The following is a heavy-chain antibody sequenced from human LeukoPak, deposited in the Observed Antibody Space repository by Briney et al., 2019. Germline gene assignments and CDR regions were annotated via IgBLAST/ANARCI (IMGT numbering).Heavy chain of an antibody. D-gene: IGHD3-22*01. CDR1: GFTFSSYA. CDR3: ARPYDTRGYFPDY. V-gene: IGHV3-21*01. CDR2: ISRGSDHI. J-gene: IGHJ4*02. Sequence: GGSLRLSCAASGFTFSSYAMNWVRQAPGKGLEWVSSISRGSDHIFYADSMKGRFTISRDSAKNSLYLQMNSLEAEDTAVYYCARPYDTRGYFPDYWGQGTLVTVSS.